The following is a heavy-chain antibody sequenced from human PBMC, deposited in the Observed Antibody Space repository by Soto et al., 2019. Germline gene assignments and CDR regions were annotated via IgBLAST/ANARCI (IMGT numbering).Heavy chain of an antibody. CDR1: GFTFSGYW. D-gene: IGHD6-13*01. CDR2: INSDGSTT. Sequence: EVQLVESGGGLVQPGGSLRLSCAASGFTFSGYWMHWVRQAPGKGLVWVSRINSDGSTTDYADSVKGRFTFSRDNAKNXXYLQMNSLRGEDTAVYYCVRGPFSSSWYGSHYFDYWGRGTLVTVSS. J-gene: IGHJ4*02. CDR3: VRGPFSSSWYGSHYFDY. V-gene: IGHV3-74*01.